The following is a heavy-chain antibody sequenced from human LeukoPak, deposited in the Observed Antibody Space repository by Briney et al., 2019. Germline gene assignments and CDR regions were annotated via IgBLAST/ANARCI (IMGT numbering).Heavy chain of an antibody. J-gene: IGHJ6*02. CDR1: GFTFSNSA. V-gene: IGHV3-30-3*01. Sequence: PGGSLRLSCAASGFTFSNSAMHWVRQAPGKGLEWVAVISYDGTNKCYADSVKGRFTISRDNSKNTLYLQMNSLRAEDTAVYYCARDEERITMVRGVISPNYYYYYAMDVWGQGTTVTVSS. D-gene: IGHD3-10*01. CDR2: ISYDGTNK. CDR3: ARDEERITMVRGVISPNYYYYYAMDV.